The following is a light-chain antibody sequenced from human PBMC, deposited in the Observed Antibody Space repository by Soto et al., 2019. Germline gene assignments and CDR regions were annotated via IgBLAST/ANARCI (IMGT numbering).Light chain of an antibody. CDR2: GAS. Sequence: EIMVTQSPATLSVSPGGRATLSCRASQGVSSNLAWYQQKPGQAPRLLIYGASTRATGIPARFSGSGSGTEFTLTISSLQSEDFAVYYCQQYNNWPRTFGQGTKVDIK. CDR1: QGVSSN. V-gene: IGKV3-15*01. J-gene: IGKJ1*01. CDR3: QQYNNWPRT.